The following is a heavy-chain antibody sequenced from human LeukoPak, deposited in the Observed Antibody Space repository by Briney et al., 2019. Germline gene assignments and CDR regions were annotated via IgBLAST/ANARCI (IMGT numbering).Heavy chain of an antibody. J-gene: IGHJ4*02. CDR2: ISGSGSTI. CDR3: ARSKVTLF. CDR1: GFTFSSYS. V-gene: IGHV3-48*02. D-gene: IGHD5-18*01. Sequence: GGSLRLSCAASGFTFSSYSMYWVRQAPGKGREWVSYISGSGSTIYYADSVKGGFTISRDNAKKSLYLQTSRLRDEDSAVYYCARSKVTLFWGQGNLVTVSS.